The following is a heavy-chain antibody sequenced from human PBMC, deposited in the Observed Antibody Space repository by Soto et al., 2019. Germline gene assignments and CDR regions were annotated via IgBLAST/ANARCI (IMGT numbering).Heavy chain of an antibody. CDR3: ARDRRFTPKYFDY. D-gene: IGHD3-3*01. Sequence: ASVKVSCNASGYTFTGYYMHWVRPAPGQGLEWMGWLNPNSGGTNYAQKFQGRVTMTRDTSISTAYMELSRLRSDDTAVYYCARDRRFTPKYFDYWGQGTLVTVSS. J-gene: IGHJ4*02. CDR2: LNPNSGGT. CDR1: GYTFTGYY. V-gene: IGHV1-2*02.